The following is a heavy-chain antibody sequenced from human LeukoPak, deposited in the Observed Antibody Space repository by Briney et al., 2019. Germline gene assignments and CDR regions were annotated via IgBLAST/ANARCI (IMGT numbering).Heavy chain of an antibody. V-gene: IGHV4-38-2*01. CDR1: GDSISSDYY. CDR2: VFHSENT. Sequence: PSETLSLTCAVSGDSISSDYYWAWIRQPPGKGLEWIGSVFHSENTYYNPSLKSRVTISVDTPKNQFSLKLTSVTAADTAVYYCARGNEDYYDSSGYLSWGQGTLVTVSS. D-gene: IGHD3-22*01. J-gene: IGHJ5*02. CDR3: ARGNEDYYDSSGYLS.